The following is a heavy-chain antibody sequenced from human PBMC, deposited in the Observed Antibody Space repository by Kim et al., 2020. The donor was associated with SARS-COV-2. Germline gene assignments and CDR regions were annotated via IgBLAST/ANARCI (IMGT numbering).Heavy chain of an antibody. V-gene: IGHV1-3*01. J-gene: IGHJ4*02. D-gene: IGHD1-7*01. CDR3: ARGGYTNYYYLDN. Sequence: YSQKFQGRVTITRDTSAITVYMELSSLRSEDTAVYYCARGGYTNYYYLDNWGQGTLVTVSS.